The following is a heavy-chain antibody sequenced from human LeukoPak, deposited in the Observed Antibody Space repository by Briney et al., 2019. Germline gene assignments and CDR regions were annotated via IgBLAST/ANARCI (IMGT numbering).Heavy chain of an antibody. J-gene: IGHJ4*02. CDR3: ARDSPDYGGV. CDR2: IYTSGST. Sequence: SETLSLTCAVYGGSFSGYYWSWIRQPAGKGLEWIGRIYTSGSTNYNPSLKSRVTISVDTSKNQFSLKLSSVTAADTAVYYCARDSPDYGGVWGQGTLVTVSS. CDR1: GGSFSGYY. V-gene: IGHV4-4*07. D-gene: IGHD4-23*01.